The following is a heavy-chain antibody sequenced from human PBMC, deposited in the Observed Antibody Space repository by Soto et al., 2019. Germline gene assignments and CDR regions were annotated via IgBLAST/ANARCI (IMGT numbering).Heavy chain of an antibody. CDR3: ARRGATTINNWFDP. D-gene: IGHD1-26*01. Sequence: SETLSLTCTVSGGSISSSSYYWGWIRQPPGKGLEWIGSIYYSGSTYYNPSLKSRVTISVDTSKNQFSMKLSSVTAADTAVYYCARRGATTINNWFDPWGLGTLVTVSS. V-gene: IGHV4-39*01. CDR2: IYYSGST. CDR1: GGSISSSSYY. J-gene: IGHJ5*02.